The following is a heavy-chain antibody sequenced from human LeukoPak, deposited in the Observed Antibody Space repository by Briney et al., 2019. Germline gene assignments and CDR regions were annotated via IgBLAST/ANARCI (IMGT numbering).Heavy chain of an antibody. D-gene: IGHD2-21*02. V-gene: IGHV4-34*01. Sequence: SETLSLTCAVYGGSFSGYYWSWIRQPPGKGLEWIGEINHSGSTNYNPSLKSRVTVSVDTSKNQFSLKLSSVTAADTAVYYCARARWWRPMGFDYWGQGTLVTVSS. CDR1: GGSFSGYY. J-gene: IGHJ4*02. CDR2: INHSGST. CDR3: ARARWWRPMGFDY.